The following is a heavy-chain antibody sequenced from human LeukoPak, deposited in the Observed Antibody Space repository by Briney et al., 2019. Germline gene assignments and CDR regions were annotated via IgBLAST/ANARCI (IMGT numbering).Heavy chain of an antibody. CDR1: GYTFTGYY. CDR2: INPNSGGT. D-gene: IGHD4-17*01. V-gene: IGHV1-2*02. CDR3: ATEYGDYSDGMDV. J-gene: IGHJ6*02. Sequence: ASVKVSCKASGYTFTGYYMHWVRQAPGQGLEWMGWINPNSGGTNYAQKFQGRVTMTRDTSISTAYMGLSRMRSDDTAVYYCATEYGDYSDGMDVGGQGTTVTVS.